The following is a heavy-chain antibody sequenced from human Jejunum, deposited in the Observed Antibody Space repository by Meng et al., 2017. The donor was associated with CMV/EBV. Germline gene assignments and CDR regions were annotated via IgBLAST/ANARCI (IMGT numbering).Heavy chain of an antibody. CDR3: SRGRTVPNAKYYFDY. CDR2: IKQDGSQK. Sequence: AASGFTLSNYWMSWVRQAPGKGLEWVANIKQDGSQKYYVDAVKGRFTISRGIAYLQMDSLKTEDTAIYYCSRGRTVPNAKYYFDYWGQGSLVTVSS. CDR1: GFTLSNYW. V-gene: IGHV3-7*03. D-gene: IGHD4-11*01. J-gene: IGHJ4*02.